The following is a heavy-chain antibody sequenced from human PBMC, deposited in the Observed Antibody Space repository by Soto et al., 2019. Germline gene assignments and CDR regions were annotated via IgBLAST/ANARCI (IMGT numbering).Heavy chain of an antibody. Sequence: PSEILSLTCTVSGGSISSYYWSWIRQPPGKGLEWIGYIYYSGSTNYNPSLKSRVTISVDTSKNQFSLKLSSVTAADTAAYYCARSYDYGAKFYEVAFDIWGQGTMVTVSS. CDR2: IYYSGST. V-gene: IGHV4-59*01. D-gene: IGHD4-17*01. CDR1: GGSISSYY. J-gene: IGHJ3*02. CDR3: ARSYDYGAKFYEVAFDI.